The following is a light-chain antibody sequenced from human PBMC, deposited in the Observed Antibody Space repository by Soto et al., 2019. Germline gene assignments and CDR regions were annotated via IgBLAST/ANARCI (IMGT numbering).Light chain of an antibody. J-gene: IGKJ1*01. V-gene: IGKV3-15*01. CDR2: GTS. CDR1: QSVSSN. CDR3: QQYNSWAGT. Sequence: EIVMTQSPATLSVSPGERATLSCRASQSVSSNLAWYQQKPGQAPRLLIYGTSTRATGIPARFSGSGSGTEFTLTISRLQSEDFAVYHCQQYNSWAGTFGQGTKVEIK.